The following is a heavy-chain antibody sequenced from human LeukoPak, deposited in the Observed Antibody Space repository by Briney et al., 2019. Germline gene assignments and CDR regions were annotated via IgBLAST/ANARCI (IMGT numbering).Heavy chain of an antibody. CDR1: GGSISSGSYY. J-gene: IGHJ6*02. CDR3: ARGKTRDYYYGMDV. V-gene: IGHV4-61*02. Sequence: SQTLSLTCTVSGGSISSGSYYWSLIRQPAGKGLEWIGRSYTSGSTNYNPSLKSRSTISVDTSKNRFSLKLSSVTAADTAVYYCARGKTRDYYYGMDVWGQGTTVTVSS. CDR2: SYTSGST.